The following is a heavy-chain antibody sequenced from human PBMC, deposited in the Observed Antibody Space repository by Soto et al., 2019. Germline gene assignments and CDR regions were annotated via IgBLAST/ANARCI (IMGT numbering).Heavy chain of an antibody. CDR1: GGSINGYY. CDR3: ARASGYSYGYDDFFDN. CDR2: FHFSGST. J-gene: IGHJ4*01. D-gene: IGHD5-18*01. V-gene: IGHV4-59*01. Sequence: QVQLQESGPGLVKPSETLSLTCTVSGGSINGYYWTWLRQSPTNGLEWIGYFHFSGSTKYNPSLGNRLTIAADTSKNQISLTLSSVTAADTAVYYCARASGYSYGYDDFFDNWGQGTLANVSS.